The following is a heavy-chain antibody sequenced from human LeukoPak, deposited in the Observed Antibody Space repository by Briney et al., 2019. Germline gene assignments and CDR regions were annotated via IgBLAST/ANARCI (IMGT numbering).Heavy chain of an antibody. CDR1: GFTFSSYW. J-gene: IGHJ4*02. V-gene: IGHV3-7*01. CDR3: ARDQVADY. D-gene: IGHD2-15*01. Sequence: GGSLRLSCAASGFTFSSYWMTWVRQAPGKGLEWVANIQQDGSEKYYVDSVKGRFTISRDSAKSSLYLQMNSLRAEDTAVYYCARDQVADYWGQGTLVTVSS. CDR2: IQQDGSEK.